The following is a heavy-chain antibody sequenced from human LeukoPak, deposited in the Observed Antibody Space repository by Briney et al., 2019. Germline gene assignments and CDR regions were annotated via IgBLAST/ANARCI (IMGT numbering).Heavy chain of an antibody. D-gene: IGHD3-22*01. CDR2: IKSKADGGTT. CDR1: GFTLSNAW. J-gene: IGHJ1*01. CDR3: ARHYYDSSPSFQH. Sequence: GSLRLSCAASGFTLSNAWMTWIRQTPGRGLEWVGRIKSKADGGTTDFPAPVKGRFTISRDDSKNTLYLQMNSLKIDDTAVYYCARHYYDSSPSFQHWGQGTLVTVSS. V-gene: IGHV3-15*01.